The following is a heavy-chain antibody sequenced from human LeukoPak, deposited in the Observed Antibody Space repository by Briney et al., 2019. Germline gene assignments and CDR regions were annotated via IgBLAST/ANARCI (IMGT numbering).Heavy chain of an antibody. Sequence: GGSLRLSCAASGFTFSSYSMNWVRQAPGKGLEWVSSISSSSSYIYYADSVKGRFTISRDNAKNSLYLQVNSLRAEDTAVYYCARDPYGGNAGLGAFDIWGQGTMVTVSS. D-gene: IGHD4-23*01. CDR2: ISSSSSYI. V-gene: IGHV3-21*01. CDR1: GFTFSSYS. J-gene: IGHJ3*02. CDR3: ARDPYGGNAGLGAFDI.